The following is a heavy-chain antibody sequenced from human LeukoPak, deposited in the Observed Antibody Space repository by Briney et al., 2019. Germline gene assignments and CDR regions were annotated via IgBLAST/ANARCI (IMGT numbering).Heavy chain of an antibody. D-gene: IGHD3-10*01. V-gene: IGHV3-23*01. Sequence: GGSLRLSCAASGFTFSSYAMSWVRQAPGKGLEWVSAISGSGGSTYYADSVKGRFTISRDNSKNTLYLQMNSLRAEDTAVYYCARDRYIGRDMVRGVIGIGWGQGTLVTVSS. CDR3: ARDRYIGRDMVRGVIGIG. J-gene: IGHJ4*02. CDR2: ISGSGGST. CDR1: GFTFSSYA.